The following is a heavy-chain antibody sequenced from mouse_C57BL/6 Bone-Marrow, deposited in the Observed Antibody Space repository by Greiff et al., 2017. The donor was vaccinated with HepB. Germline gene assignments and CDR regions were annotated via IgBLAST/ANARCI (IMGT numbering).Heavy chain of an antibody. D-gene: IGHD1-1*01. V-gene: IGHV14-4*01. CDR2: IDPENGDT. CDR3: AVYYCSSTPLGY. CDR1: GFNIKDDY. Sequence: VQLQQSGAELVRPGASVKLSCTASGFNIKDDYMHWVKQRPEQGLEWIGWIDPENGDTEYASKFQGKATITADTSSNTAYLQLSSLTSEDTAVYYCAVYYCSSTPLGYCCRGTLVTVSA. J-gene: IGHJ3*02.